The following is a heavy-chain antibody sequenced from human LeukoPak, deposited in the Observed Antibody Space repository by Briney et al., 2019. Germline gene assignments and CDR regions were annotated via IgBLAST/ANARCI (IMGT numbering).Heavy chain of an antibody. J-gene: IGHJ4*02. Sequence: SETLSLTCAVYGGSFSGYYWSWIRQPPGKGLEWIGEINHSGSTNYNPSLKSRVTISVDTSKNQFSLKLSSVTAADTAVYYCARRLAVAGTLPDYWGQGTLVTVSS. CDR1: GGSFSGYY. CDR3: ARRLAVAGTLPDY. D-gene: IGHD6-19*01. CDR2: INHSGST. V-gene: IGHV4-34*01.